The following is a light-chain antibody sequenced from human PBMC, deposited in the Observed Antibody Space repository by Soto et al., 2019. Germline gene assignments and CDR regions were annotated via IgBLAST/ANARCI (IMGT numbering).Light chain of an antibody. CDR1: QSVSSY. J-gene: IGKJ4*01. CDR3: QQYNNWPTLT. Sequence: EIVLTQSPATLSLSPAERATLSCRASQSVSSYLAWYQPKPGQAPRLLIYHASTRATRIPAMFSGSGSGTEFTITISSLQSEDFAVYSCQQYNNWPTLTFGGGTKVDIK. CDR2: HAS. V-gene: IGKV3-15*01.